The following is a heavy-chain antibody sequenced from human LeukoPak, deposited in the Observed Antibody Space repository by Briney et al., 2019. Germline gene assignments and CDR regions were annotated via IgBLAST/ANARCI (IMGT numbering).Heavy chain of an antibody. J-gene: IGHJ4*02. D-gene: IGHD5-24*01. V-gene: IGHV1-18*01. CDR1: GYTFTSYG. CDR2: VSAANNP. CDR3: AMSVEMPPIPSFDY. Sequence: PVASVKVSCKASGYTFTSYGISWVRQAPGQGLELLGWVSAANNPEYSQKFQGRVVITRDASATTSYLELNSLRSEDTAVYYCAMSVEMPPIPSFDYWGQGTLVTVSS.